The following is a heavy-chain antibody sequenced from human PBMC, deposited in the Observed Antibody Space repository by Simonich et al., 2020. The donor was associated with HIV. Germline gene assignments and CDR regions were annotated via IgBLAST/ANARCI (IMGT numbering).Heavy chain of an antibody. V-gene: IGHV4-34*01. CDR2: INHSGST. D-gene: IGHD2-2*01. J-gene: IGHJ4*02. CDR1: GGSFSGYY. CDR3: ARGFYQRLYYFDY. Sequence: QVQLQQWGAGLLKPSETLSLTCAVYGGSFSGYYWSWTRQPPGKGLVWIGEINHSGSTNYNPSLKSLVTISVDTSKNQFSLKLSSVTTADTAVYYCARGFYQRLYYFDYWGQGTLVTVSS.